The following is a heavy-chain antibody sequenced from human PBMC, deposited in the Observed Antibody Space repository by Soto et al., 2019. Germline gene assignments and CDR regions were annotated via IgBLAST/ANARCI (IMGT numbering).Heavy chain of an antibody. CDR3: VGYFSFDY. D-gene: IGHD1-26*01. CDR1: GFTFSSYG. Sequence: GGSLRHSYAASGFTFSSYGMNWVRQAPGKGLEWVSYISSSSSTIYYADSVKGRFTISRDNAKNSLYLQMNSLRDEDTAVYYCVGYFSFDYWGQGTLVTVSS. V-gene: IGHV3-48*02. J-gene: IGHJ4*02. CDR2: ISSSSSTI.